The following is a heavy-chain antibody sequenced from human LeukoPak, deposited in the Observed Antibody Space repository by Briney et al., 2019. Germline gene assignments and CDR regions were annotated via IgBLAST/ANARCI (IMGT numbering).Heavy chain of an antibody. CDR2: ISAYNGNT. Sequence: ASVKVSCKASGYTFTGYYMHWMRQAPGQGLEWMGWISAYNGNTNYAQKLQGRVTMTTDTSTSTAYMELRSLRSDDTAVYYCARVGVTGTDWGQGTLVTVSS. V-gene: IGHV1-18*04. J-gene: IGHJ4*02. CDR1: GYTFTGYY. D-gene: IGHD1-7*01. CDR3: ARVGVTGTD.